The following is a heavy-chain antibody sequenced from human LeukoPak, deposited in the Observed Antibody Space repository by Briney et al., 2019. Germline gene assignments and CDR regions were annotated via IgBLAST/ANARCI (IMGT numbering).Heavy chain of an antibody. J-gene: IGHJ4*02. CDR3: AREITMVRGARFFDY. V-gene: IGHV5-51*01. D-gene: IGHD3-10*01. CDR1: GYSFTSYW. CDR2: IYPGDSDT. Sequence: GESLKISCKGSGYSFTSYWIGWVRPMPGKGLEWMGIIYPGDSDTTYSPSFQGQVTISADKSISTAYLHWSSLKASDAAMYYCAREITMVRGARFFDYWGQGTLVTVSS.